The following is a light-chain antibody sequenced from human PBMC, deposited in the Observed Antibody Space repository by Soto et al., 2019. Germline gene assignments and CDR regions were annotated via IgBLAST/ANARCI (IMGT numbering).Light chain of an antibody. Sequence: EIVLTQSPGTLSLSPGERATLSCRASQSVTSNYLAWYQQKPGQAPRLIIYGASSRATGIPDRFSGSGSGTYFTLSISRQEPEDSAVFYCQQYGSSPFTFGPGTKVDIK. CDR1: QSVTSNY. CDR2: GAS. V-gene: IGKV3-20*01. CDR3: QQYGSSPFT. J-gene: IGKJ3*01.